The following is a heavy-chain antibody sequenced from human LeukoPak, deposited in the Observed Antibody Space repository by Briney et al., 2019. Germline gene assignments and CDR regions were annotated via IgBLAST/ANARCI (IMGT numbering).Heavy chain of an antibody. CDR1: GFTFSSYW. D-gene: IGHD6-13*01. CDR3: ARGIAPGATPPLDY. J-gene: IGHJ4*02. CDR2: IKEDGSEK. Sequence: GGSLRLSCAASGFTFSSYWMSWVRQAPGKGLEWVANIKEDGSEKHYVDSVKGRFTISRDNAKNSLYLQMNSLRAEDTAVYYCARGIAPGATPPLDYGGQGTLVTVSS. V-gene: IGHV3-7*02.